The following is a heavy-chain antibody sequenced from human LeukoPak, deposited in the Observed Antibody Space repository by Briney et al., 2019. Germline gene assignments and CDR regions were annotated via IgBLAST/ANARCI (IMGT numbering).Heavy chain of an antibody. J-gene: IGHJ5*02. D-gene: IGHD3-22*01. CDR1: GYIFTSYD. V-gene: IGHV1-8*01. Sequence: ASVKVSCKASGYIFTSYDINWVRQATGQGLEWMGWMNPNSGNTGYAQKFQGRVTMTGNTSISTAYMELSSLRSEDTAVYYCASYDSSGYYYGAWGQGTLVTVSS. CDR2: MNPNSGNT. CDR3: ASYDSSGYYYGA.